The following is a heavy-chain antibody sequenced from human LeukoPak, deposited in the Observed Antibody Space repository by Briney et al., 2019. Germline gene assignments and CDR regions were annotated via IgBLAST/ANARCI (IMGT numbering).Heavy chain of an antibody. D-gene: IGHD4-11*01. CDR3: ARYSPTNPPFDY. CDR1: GFTFGKYW. V-gene: IGHV3-7*03. J-gene: IGHJ4*02. Sequence: GGSLRLSCVASGFTFGKYWMSWVRQAPGKGLEWVANIKLDGSEKNYVDSVKGRFTISRDNTKNSLYLQMNSLRVEDTAVFYCARYSPTNPPFDYWGQGTLVTVSS. CDR2: IKLDGSEK.